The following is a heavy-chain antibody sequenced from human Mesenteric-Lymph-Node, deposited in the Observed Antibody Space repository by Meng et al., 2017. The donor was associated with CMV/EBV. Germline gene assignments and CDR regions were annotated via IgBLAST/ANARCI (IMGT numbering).Heavy chain of an antibody. CDR3: ARESDSSGYYPDGFDI. Sequence: GGSLRPSCAASGFYISTNYMTWVRQAPGKGLEWVAVIYGGGTTHYEDSVKGRFTISKDNPKNTLYLQMNNLKLEDTAVYYCARESDSSGYYPDGFDIWGQGTMVTVSS. J-gene: IGHJ3*02. D-gene: IGHD3-22*01. V-gene: IGHV3-66*02. CDR1: GFYISTNY. CDR2: IYGGGTT.